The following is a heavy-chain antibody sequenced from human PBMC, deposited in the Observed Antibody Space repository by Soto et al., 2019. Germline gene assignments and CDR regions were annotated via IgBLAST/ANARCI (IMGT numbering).Heavy chain of an antibody. CDR3: ARLSFIGSGYYLDY. CDR2: SRNKANSYTT. J-gene: IGHJ4*02. D-gene: IGHD3-22*01. V-gene: IGHV3-72*01. CDR1: GFTFSDHY. Sequence: GGSLRLSCAASGFTFSDHYMDWVRQAPGMGLEWVGRSRNKANSYTTEYAASVKGRFTVSRDDSKNSLYLQMNSLKTEDTAVYYCARLSFIGSGYYLDYWGQGTLVTVSS.